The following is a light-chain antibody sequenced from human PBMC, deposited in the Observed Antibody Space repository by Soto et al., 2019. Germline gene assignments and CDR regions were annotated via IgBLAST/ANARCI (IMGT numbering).Light chain of an antibody. J-gene: IGLJ2*01. CDR1: SSNIGAGYD. V-gene: IGLV1-40*01. CDR3: QSYESSLCEEV. Sequence: QSVLTQPPSVSGAPGQRVTISCTGSSSNIGAGYDVHWYQQLPGTAPKLLIYGNSNRPSGVPDRFSGSKSGTSASLAISGLQAEDEADYYCQSYESSLCEEVFGGGTKLTVL. CDR2: GNS.